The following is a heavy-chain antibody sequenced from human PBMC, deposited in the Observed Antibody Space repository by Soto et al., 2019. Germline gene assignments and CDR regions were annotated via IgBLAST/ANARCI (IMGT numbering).Heavy chain of an antibody. J-gene: IGHJ5*02. CDR3: ARETLTIFGVVNLAVNCFDP. CDR2: IIPIFGTA. V-gene: IGHV1-69*12. CDR1: GGTFSSYA. Sequence: QVQLVQSGAEVKKPGSSVKVSCKASGGTFSSYAISWVRQAPGQGLEWMGGIIPIFGTANYAQKFQGRVTITADECTGTAYMELSSLRSEDTAVYYCARETLTIFGVVNLAVNCFDPWGQGTLVTVSS. D-gene: IGHD3-3*01.